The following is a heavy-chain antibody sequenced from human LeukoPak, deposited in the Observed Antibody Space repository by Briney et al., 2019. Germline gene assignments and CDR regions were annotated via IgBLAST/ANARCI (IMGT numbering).Heavy chain of an antibody. CDR3: ARGVPITIFGVDTDYYGMDV. V-gene: IGHV1-46*01. CDR2: INPSGGST. J-gene: IGHJ6*02. D-gene: IGHD3-3*01. CDR1: GYTFTSYY. Sequence: GASVKVSCKASGYTFTSYYMHWVRQAPGQGLEWMGTINPSGGSTSYAQKFQGRVTMTRDTSTSTVYMELSSLRSEDTAVYYCARGVPITIFGVDTDYYGMDVWGQGTTVTVSS.